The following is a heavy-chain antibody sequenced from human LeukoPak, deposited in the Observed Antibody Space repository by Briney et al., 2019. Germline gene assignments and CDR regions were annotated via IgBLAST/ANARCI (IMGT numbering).Heavy chain of an antibody. J-gene: IGHJ4*02. V-gene: IGHV1-46*01. CDR2: INPSGGST. CDR1: GYTFTSYY. CDR3: AREILRAYYDFWSGYSSFDS. D-gene: IGHD3-3*01. Sequence: ASVKVSCKASGYTFTSYYMHWVRQAPGQGLEWMGIINPSGGSTNYAQKFQGRVIMTRDTSTSTVYMELSSLRSEDTALYYCAREILRAYYDFWSGYSSFDSWGRGTLVTVSS.